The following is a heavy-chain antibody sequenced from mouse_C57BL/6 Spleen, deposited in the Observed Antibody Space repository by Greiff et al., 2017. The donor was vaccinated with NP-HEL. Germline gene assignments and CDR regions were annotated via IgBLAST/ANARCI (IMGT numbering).Heavy chain of an antibody. D-gene: IGHD1-1*01. CDR1: GYTFTDYE. J-gene: IGHJ3*01. V-gene: IGHV1-15*01. CDR3: TTPTVDSFAC. CDR2: IDPETGGT. Sequence: QVQLQQSGAELVRPGASVTLSCKASGYTFTDYEMHWVKQTPVHGLEWIGAIDPETGGTAYNQKFKGKATLTADKSSSTAYMELRSLTSEDSAVYYCTTPTVDSFACWGQGTLVTVSA.